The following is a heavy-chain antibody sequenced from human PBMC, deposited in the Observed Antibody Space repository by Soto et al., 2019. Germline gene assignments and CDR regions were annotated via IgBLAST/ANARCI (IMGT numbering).Heavy chain of an antibody. D-gene: IGHD3-22*01. Sequence: GASVKVSCKASGYTFTNSGISWVRQAPGQGLEWMGWIGAYNGHTKYAQKLQGRVTMTTDTSTSTAYMELRSLKSDDTAVYYCAREDYYDSSGYLPVRYYFGMDVWGQGTTVTVS. J-gene: IGHJ6*02. CDR1: GYTFTNSG. CDR3: AREDYYDSSGYLPVRYYFGMDV. CDR2: IGAYNGHT. V-gene: IGHV1-18*01.